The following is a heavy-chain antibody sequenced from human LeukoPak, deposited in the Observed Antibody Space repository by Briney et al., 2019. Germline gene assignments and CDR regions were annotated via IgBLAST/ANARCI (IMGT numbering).Heavy chain of an antibody. D-gene: IGHD4-17*01. Sequence: GGSLRLSCAASGFTFSSYAMHGVRQAPGKGLEWVAVISYDGSNKYYADSVKGRFTISRDNSKNTLYLQMNSLRAEDTAVYYCARDSGPYGDASVDYWGQGTLVTVSS. CDR1: GFTFSSYA. J-gene: IGHJ4*02. CDR2: ISYDGSNK. V-gene: IGHV3-30-3*01. CDR3: ARDSGPYGDASVDY.